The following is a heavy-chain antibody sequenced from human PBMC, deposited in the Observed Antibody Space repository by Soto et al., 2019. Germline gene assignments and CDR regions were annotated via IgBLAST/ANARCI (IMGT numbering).Heavy chain of an antibody. CDR1: GFSLSNARMG. V-gene: IGHV2-26*01. J-gene: IGHJ1*01. D-gene: IGHD6-19*01. CDR3: ARIRAVAGSAEYFQH. Sequence: QVTLKESGPVLVKPTETLTLTCTVSGFSLSNARMGVSWIRQPPGKALEWLAHIFSNDEKSYSTSLKSRLTISKDTAKSQVVLTMTNMDPVDTATYYCARIRAVAGSAEYFQHWGQGTLVTVSS. CDR2: IFSNDEK.